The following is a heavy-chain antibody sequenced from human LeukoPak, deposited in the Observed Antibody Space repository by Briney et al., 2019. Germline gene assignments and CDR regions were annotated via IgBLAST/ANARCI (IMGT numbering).Heavy chain of an antibody. J-gene: IGHJ4*02. V-gene: IGHV3-23*01. Sequence: GGSLRLSCAASGFTFSSYGMSWVRQAPGKGLEWVSAINSNGGSTYYADSVKGRFTISRDNSKNTLYLQMNSLRAEDTAVYYCAKGPLPRIDYWGQGTLVTVSS. CDR2: INSNGGST. CDR3: AKGPLPRIDY. CDR1: GFTFSSYG.